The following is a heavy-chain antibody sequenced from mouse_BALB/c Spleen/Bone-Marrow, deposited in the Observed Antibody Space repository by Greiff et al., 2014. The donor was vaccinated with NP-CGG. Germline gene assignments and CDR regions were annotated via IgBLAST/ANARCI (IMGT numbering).Heavy chain of an antibody. CDR1: GYAFSNYW. CDR2: IFPGDGDT. J-gene: IGHJ2*01. V-gene: IGHV1-80*01. D-gene: IGHD2-2*01. CDR3: ARSNYGYDVYFDY. Sequence: VQLQQPGAELVRPGSSVKISCKASGYAFSNYWMNWVKQRPGQGLEWIGQIFPGDGDTNYNGKFKGKATLTADKSSSTAYMRLNSLTSEDSAVYFCARSNYGYDVYFDYWGLGTTLTVSS.